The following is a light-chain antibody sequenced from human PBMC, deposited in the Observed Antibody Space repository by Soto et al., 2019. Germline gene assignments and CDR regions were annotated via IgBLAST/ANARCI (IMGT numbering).Light chain of an antibody. J-gene: IGLJ1*01. Sequence: QSVLTQPASVSGSPGQSITLSCTGASSDVGAYNYVSWYQQHPVKPPKLMIYDVTNRPSGVPNRFSGSKSGNTASLTISGLQAEDVADYYCLSYTTSSTLVFGTGTKVT. V-gene: IGLV2-14*03. CDR1: SSDVGAYNY. CDR2: DVT. CDR3: LSYTTSSTLV.